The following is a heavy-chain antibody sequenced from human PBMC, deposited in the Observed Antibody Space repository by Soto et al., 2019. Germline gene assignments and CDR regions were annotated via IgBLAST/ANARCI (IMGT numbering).Heavy chain of an antibody. V-gene: IGHV3-48*01. Sequence: EVQLVESGGGLVQPGGSLRLSCEASGFTFSDNGMNWVRQTPGKGLEWVSFISIGTSAIDYADSVRGRFTISRDNAKSSLSLQMNSLSVEDTPVYYSARDWRVWDSDIGTHITHLHSCGAGTLVTVSS. D-gene: IGHD2-15*01. CDR1: GFTFSDNG. CDR3: ARDWRVWDSDIGTHITHLHS. J-gene: IGHJ4*02. CDR2: ISIGTSAI.